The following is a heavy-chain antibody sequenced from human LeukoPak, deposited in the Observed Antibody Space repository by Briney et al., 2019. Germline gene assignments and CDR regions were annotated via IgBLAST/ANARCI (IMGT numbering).Heavy chain of an antibody. D-gene: IGHD3-10*01. CDR2: ISYDGSNK. J-gene: IGHJ5*02. CDR3: ARDKSVPLWFGKKGGWFDP. CDR1: GFTFSSYA. Sequence: GGSLRLSCAASGFTFSSYAMHWVRQAPGKGLEWVAVISYDGSNKYYADSAKGRFTISRDNSKNTLYLQMNSLRAEDTAVYYCARDKSVPLWFGKKGGWFDPWGQGTLVTVSS. V-gene: IGHV3-30*01.